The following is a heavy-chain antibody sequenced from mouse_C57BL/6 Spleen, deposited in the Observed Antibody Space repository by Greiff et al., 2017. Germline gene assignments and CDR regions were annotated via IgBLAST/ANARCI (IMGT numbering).Heavy chain of an antibody. D-gene: IGHD2-5*01. CDR1: GYAFSSSW. J-gene: IGHJ1*03. Sequence: QVQLQQSGPELVKPGASVKISCKASGYAFSSSWMNWVKQRPGKGLEWIGRIYPGDGDTNYNGKFKGQATLTADKSSSTAYMQLSRLTSEDSAVYGCARKRSNYWYFDVWGTGTTVTVSS. V-gene: IGHV1-82*01. CDR2: IYPGDGDT. CDR3: ARKRSNYWYFDV.